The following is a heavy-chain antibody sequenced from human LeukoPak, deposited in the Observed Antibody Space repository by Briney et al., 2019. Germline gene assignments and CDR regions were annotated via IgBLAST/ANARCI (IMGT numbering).Heavy chain of an antibody. CDR2: IYYSGST. Sequence: SETLSLTCTVSGGSISSYYWSWIRQPPGKGLEWIGYIYYSGSTNYNPTLKSRVTISVDTSKNQFSLKLSSVTAADTAVYYCARVLRDSYDSSGYLGYWGQGTLVTVSS. CDR3: ARVLRDSYDSSGYLGY. CDR1: GGSISSYY. V-gene: IGHV4-59*01. D-gene: IGHD3-22*01. J-gene: IGHJ4*02.